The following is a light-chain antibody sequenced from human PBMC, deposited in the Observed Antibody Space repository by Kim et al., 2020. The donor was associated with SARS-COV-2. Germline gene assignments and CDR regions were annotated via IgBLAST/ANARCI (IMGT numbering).Light chain of an antibody. J-gene: IGKJ4*01. V-gene: IGKV1-39*01. CDR2: SAS. CDR3: QQTYSLPLT. Sequence: ASVGDRVNITCRADQSITNDLNWYQQKPGKVPNVLIYSASSLQGGVPSRFSGSGSGTDFTLIISSLQPEDFATYYCQQTYSLPLTFFGGTKVDIK. CDR1: QSITND.